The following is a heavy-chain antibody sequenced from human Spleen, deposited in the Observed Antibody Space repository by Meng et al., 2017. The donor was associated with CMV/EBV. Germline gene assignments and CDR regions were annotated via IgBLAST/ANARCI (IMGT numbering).Heavy chain of an antibody. J-gene: IGHJ6*02. CDR3: AKVGQWQDFYNYGLDV. CDR2: ISSSGSTI. V-gene: IGHV3-48*03. Sequence: GESLKISCAASGFTFSSYEMNWVRQAPGKGLEWVSYISSSGSTIYYADSVKGRFTISRDNAKNTMYLQMNSLRVEDTAVYYCAKVGQWQDFYNYGLDVWGQGTTVTVSS. D-gene: IGHD6-19*01. CDR1: GFTFSSYE.